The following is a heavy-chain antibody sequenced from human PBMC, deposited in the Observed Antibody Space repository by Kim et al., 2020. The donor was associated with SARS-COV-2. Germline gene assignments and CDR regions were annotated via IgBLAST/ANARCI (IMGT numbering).Heavy chain of an antibody. CDR3: AKSRIRQWLRGGYYYYGMDI. D-gene: IGHD6-19*01. V-gene: IGHV3-23*01. Sequence: GGSLRLSCAASGFTFSSYAMSWVRQAPGKGLEWVSAISGSGGSTYYADSVKGRFTISRDNSKNTLYLQMNSLRAEDTAVYYCAKSRIRQWLRGGYYYYGMDIWGQGTTVTVSS. CDR2: ISGSGGST. J-gene: IGHJ6*02. CDR1: GFTFSSYA.